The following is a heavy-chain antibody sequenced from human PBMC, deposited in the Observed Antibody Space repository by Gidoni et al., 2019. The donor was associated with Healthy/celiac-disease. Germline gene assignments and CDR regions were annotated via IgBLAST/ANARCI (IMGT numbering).Heavy chain of an antibody. J-gene: IGHJ4*02. D-gene: IGHD6-19*01. CDR2: INHSGST. CDR1: GGSFSGYY. Sequence: QVQLQQWGAGLLKPSETLSLTCAVYGGSFSGYYWSWIRPPPGKGLEWIGEINHSGSTNYNPSLKSRVTISVDTSKNQFSLKLSSVTAADTAVYYCARSGTTIAVDYWGQGTLVTVSS. V-gene: IGHV4-34*01. CDR3: ARSGTTIAVDY.